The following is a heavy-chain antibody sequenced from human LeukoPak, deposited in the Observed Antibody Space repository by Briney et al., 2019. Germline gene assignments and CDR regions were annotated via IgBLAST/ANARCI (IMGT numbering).Heavy chain of an antibody. CDR1: GYTFTDYY. J-gene: IGHJ4*02. Sequence: ASVKVSCKASGYTFTDYYLHWVRQAPGQGLEWMGWINPTTGSAGFAQKFQGRVTMTRDSSISTAYMELSRLTSDDMAVFYCARGSLEMSTIAYLDYWGQGTLVTVSS. D-gene: IGHD5-24*01. CDR3: ARGSLEMSTIAYLDY. V-gene: IGHV1-2*02. CDR2: INPTTGSA.